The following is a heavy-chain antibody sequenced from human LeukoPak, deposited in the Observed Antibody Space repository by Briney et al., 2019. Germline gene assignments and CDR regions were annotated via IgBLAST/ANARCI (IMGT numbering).Heavy chain of an antibody. CDR3: ARHITVTTLFDYYYYYMDV. CDR1: GYSFTSYW. V-gene: IGHV5-51*01. D-gene: IGHD4-11*01. Sequence: ESLKISCKGSGYSFTSYWTGWVRQMPGKGLEWMGIIYPGDSDTRYSPSFQGQVTISADKSISTAYLQWSSLKASDTAMYYCARHITVTTLFDYYYYYMDVWGKGTTVTVSS. CDR2: IYPGDSDT. J-gene: IGHJ6*03.